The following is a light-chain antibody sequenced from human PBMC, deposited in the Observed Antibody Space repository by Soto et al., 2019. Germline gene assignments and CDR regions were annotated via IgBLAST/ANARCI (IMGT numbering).Light chain of an antibody. CDR3: QQRNSWPPIT. Sequence: EVVLTQSPATLSLSPGERATLSCRASQSVRTYLAWYQQKPGQAPRLLIYDGSNRATGIPARFSGSGSGTDFTLTINSLEPEDVAVYYCQQRNSWPPITFGQGTRLDIK. CDR1: QSVRTY. J-gene: IGKJ5*01. V-gene: IGKV3-11*01. CDR2: DGS.